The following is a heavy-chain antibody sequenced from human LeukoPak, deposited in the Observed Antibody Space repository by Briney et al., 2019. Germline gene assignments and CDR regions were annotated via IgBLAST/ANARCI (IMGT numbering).Heavy chain of an antibody. J-gene: IGHJ4*02. Sequence: GGSRRLSCAASGLTFSNYAMSWVRQSPGKGLEWVSAIGGSGTTTYYADSVKGRFTISRDNSKNVLYLQMNSLRAEDTALYYCAKAEYCGGGNCLKFDSWGQGTLVTVSS. D-gene: IGHD2-15*01. CDR1: GLTFSNYA. CDR3: AKAEYCGGGNCLKFDS. CDR2: IGGSGTTT. V-gene: IGHV3-23*01.